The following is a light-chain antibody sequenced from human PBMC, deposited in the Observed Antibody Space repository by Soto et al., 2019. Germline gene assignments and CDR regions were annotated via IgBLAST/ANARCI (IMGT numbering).Light chain of an antibody. Sequence: DIQMTQSPSTLSASVGDRVTITCRASQSISNWLAWYQQKPGKAPKLLIYYASSLASGVPTRSSGSGSGTEYTLTISSLQPVDFATYYCQQYNRSPWTFGQGTKVDIK. CDR2: YAS. V-gene: IGKV1-5*01. CDR1: QSISNW. J-gene: IGKJ1*01. CDR3: QQYNRSPWT.